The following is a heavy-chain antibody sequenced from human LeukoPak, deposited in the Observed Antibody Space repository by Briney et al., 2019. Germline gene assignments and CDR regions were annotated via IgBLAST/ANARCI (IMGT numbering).Heavy chain of an antibody. J-gene: IGHJ4*02. D-gene: IGHD4-11*01. CDR1: GGSISSYY. V-gene: IGHV4-59*01. Sequence: SETLSLTCTVSGGSISSYYWSWIRQPPGKGLEWIGYIYYSGSTNYNPSLKSRVTISVDTSKNQFSLKLSSVTAADTAVYYCVASVTPFNLDYWGQGTLVTVSS. CDR3: VASVTPFNLDY. CDR2: IYYSGST.